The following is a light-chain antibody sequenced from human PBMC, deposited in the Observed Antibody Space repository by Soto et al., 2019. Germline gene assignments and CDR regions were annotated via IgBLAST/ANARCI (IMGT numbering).Light chain of an antibody. J-gene: IGLJ6*01. CDR2: AVN. CDR1: SSDVGGYNY. V-gene: IGLV2-8*01. Sequence: QSALTQPRYESGPPGQSVAISCTGTSSDVGGYNYVSWYQQHPGKAPKLMLYAVNKRTTGVPDRFSGAKSDDTASLTVSVLQAEEEADNHCSLDVRTSNGVGNGSKVTV. CDR3: SLDVRTSNG.